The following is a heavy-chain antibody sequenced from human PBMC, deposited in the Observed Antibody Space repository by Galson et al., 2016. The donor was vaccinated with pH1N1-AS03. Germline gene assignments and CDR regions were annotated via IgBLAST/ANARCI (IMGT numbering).Heavy chain of an antibody. CDR2: IYYSGST. Sequence: ETLSLTCTVSGGSMSSYYWSWIRQPPGKGLEWIGYIYYSGSTNYNPSLKSRVTMSIDTSKNQFSLHLISVTAADTALYYCARDPPLEIGWYFDLWGRGTLVTVSS. V-gene: IGHV4-59*12. CDR3: ARDPPLEIGWYFDL. D-gene: IGHD3-3*01. CDR1: GGSMSSYY. J-gene: IGHJ2*01.